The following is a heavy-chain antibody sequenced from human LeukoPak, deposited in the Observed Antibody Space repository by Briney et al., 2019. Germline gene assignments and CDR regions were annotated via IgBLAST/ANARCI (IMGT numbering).Heavy chain of an antibody. V-gene: IGHV3-66*01. J-gene: IGHJ6*02. D-gene: IGHD3-9*01. CDR2: IFSGGST. CDR1: GFIVSYNY. CDR3: ARSQDYDTLTGQFYYYGMDV. Sequence: TGGSLRLSCADSGFIVSYNYMSWVRQAPGKGLEWVSIIFSGGSTYYADSVKGRFTISRDNSKNTLYLQMNSLRAEDTAVYYCARSQDYDTLTGQFYYYGMDVWGQGTTVTVSS.